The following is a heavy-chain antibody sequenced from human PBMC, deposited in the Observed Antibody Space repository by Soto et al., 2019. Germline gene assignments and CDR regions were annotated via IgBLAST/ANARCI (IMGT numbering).Heavy chain of an antibody. J-gene: IGHJ4*02. CDR3: ATWVGYGDFEGFDF. Sequence: GASVKVSCKTSGYSFTDYKLHWVRQAPGQGLEWMGWVDPNGGGSNSAQKFQGSVTMTWDTSITTAYLDLTRLTTNDTATYFCATWVGYGDFEGFDFWGQGTLVTSPQ. CDR2: VDPNGGGS. V-gene: IGHV1-2*04. D-gene: IGHD4-17*01. CDR1: GYSFTDYK.